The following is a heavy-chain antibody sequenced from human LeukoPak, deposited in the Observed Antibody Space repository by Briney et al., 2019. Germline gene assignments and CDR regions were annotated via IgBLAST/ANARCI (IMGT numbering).Heavy chain of an antibody. CDR2: ISYRGST. CDR1: GGSLNSGAYY. J-gene: IGHJ4*02. D-gene: IGHD2-21*02. Sequence: SQTLSLTCSVFGGSLNSGAYYWGWIRQHPGEGLEWIGYISYRGSTHYNPSLKSRVSISGDTSTNHFSLNLNSVTAADTALYYCARMPRGIEVVTPYYFDSWGQGTLVTVSS. CDR3: ARMPRGIEVVTPYYFDS. V-gene: IGHV4-31*03.